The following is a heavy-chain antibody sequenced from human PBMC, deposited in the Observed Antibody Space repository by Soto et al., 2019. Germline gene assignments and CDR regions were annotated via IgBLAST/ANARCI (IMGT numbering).Heavy chain of an antibody. CDR1: GYTFTGYY. D-gene: IGHD3-9*01. CDR3: ARAPSDYDILTGSLAPYYMDV. J-gene: IGHJ6*03. CDR2: INPNSGGT. V-gene: IGHV1-2*04. Sequence: VASVKVSCKASGYTFTGYYMHWVRQAPGQGLEWMGWINPNSGGTNYAQKFQGWVTMTRDTSISTAYMELSRLRSDDTAAYYCARAPSDYDILTGSLAPYYMDVWGKGTTVTVSS.